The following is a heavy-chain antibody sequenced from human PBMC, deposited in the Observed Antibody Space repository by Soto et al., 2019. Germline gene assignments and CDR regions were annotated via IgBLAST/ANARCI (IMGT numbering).Heavy chain of an antibody. V-gene: IGHV4-34*01. CDR3: ARGHQLPYYYYYGMDV. CDR2: INHSGST. J-gene: IGHJ6*02. Sequence: SETLSLTCAVYGGSFSGYYWSWIRQPPGKGLEWIGEINHSGSTNYNPSLKSRVTISVDTSKNQFSLKLSSVTAADTAVYYCARGHQLPYYYYYGMDVWGHGTTVTVSS. D-gene: IGHD2-2*01. CDR1: GGSFSGYY.